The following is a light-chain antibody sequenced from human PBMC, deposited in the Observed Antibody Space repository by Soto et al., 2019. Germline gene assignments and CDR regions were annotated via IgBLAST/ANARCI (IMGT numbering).Light chain of an antibody. CDR2: GAS. CDR3: QQYNTWLWT. Sequence: EVVMTQSPATLSVSPGERVTLSCRASQSINAHLAWYQQKPCQAPMLLIDGASTRATGIPARFICSWFGTAFILTVCSLQSDDFAVYYWQQYNTWLWTFGQGTKVEIQ. J-gene: IGKJ1*01. V-gene: IGKV3-15*01. CDR1: QSINAH.